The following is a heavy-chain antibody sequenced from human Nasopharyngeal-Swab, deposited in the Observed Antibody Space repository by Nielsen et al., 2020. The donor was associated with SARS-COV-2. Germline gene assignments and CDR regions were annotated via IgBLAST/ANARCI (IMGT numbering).Heavy chain of an antibody. Sequence: ASVQVSCKACGYIFISYDFNWVGQATGQGLEWMGWMNPNSGNTGYAQKFQGRVTMTRNTSISTAYMKLSSLRSEDTAVYYCTRAGGGYGDEIYYYYGMDVWGQGTTVTVSS. CDR2: MNPNSGNT. J-gene: IGHJ6*02. CDR1: GYIFISYD. D-gene: IGHD4-17*01. V-gene: IGHV1-8*01. CDR3: TRAGGGYGDEIYYYYGMDV.